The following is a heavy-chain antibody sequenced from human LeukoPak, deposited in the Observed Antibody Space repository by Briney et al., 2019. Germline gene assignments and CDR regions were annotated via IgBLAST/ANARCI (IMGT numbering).Heavy chain of an antibody. CDR1: GGSISSYY. CDR2: IYYSGST. V-gene: IGHV4-59*01. J-gene: IGHJ6*02. CDR3: ARVIEDYYYGMDV. D-gene: IGHD1-26*01. Sequence: PSETLSLTCTVSGGSISSYYWSWIRQPPGKGLEWIGYIYYSGSTNYNPSLKSRVTISVDTSKNQFSLKLSSVTAADTAVYYCARVIEDYYYGMDVWGQGTTVTVSS.